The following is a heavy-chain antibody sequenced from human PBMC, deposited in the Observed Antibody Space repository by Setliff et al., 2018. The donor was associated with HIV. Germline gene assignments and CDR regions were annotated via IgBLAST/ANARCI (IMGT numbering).Heavy chain of an antibody. D-gene: IGHD5-12*01. V-gene: IGHV1-69*13. CDR3: ATNPEMATINYYYYYMDV. J-gene: IGHJ6*03. CDR1: DYTFTNYG. CDR2: IIPIFGTP. Sequence: SVKVSCKTSDYTFTNYGISWVVQAPGQGLEWMGQIIPIFGTPRYAQKFQGRVTITADESTSTVYMELSSLRSEDTAVYYCATNPEMATINYYYYYMDVWGKGTTVTVSS.